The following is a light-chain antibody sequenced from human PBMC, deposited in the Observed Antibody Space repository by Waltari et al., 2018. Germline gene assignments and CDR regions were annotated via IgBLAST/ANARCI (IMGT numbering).Light chain of an antibody. CDR2: AAS. J-gene: IGKJ2*01. Sequence: DIQMTQSPSSLSASVGDRVTITCRASQDISNSLALYHQKPGKVPKLLISAASTLQSGVPSLFSGSGSGTDFTLTIGSLQPEDVATYYCQKYNSVPYTFGQGTKLEIK. V-gene: IGKV1-27*01. CDR3: QKYNSVPYT. CDR1: QDISNS.